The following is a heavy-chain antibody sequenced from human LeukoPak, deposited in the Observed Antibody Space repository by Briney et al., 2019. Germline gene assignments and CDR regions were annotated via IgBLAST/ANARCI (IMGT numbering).Heavy chain of an antibody. V-gene: IGHV3-48*03. CDR3: ARVGPGYGGDYFDY. Sequence: KAGGSLRLSCAASGFTVSSNYMSWVRQAPGKGLEWVSYISSSGSTIYYADSVKGRFTISRDNAKNSLYLQMNSLRAEDTAVYYCARVGPGYGGDYFDYWGQGTLVTVSS. CDR2: ISSSGSTI. J-gene: IGHJ4*02. D-gene: IGHD4-23*01. CDR1: GFTVSSNY.